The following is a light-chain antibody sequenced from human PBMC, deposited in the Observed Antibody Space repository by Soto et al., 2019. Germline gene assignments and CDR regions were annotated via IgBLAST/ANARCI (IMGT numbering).Light chain of an antibody. CDR1: QSIPSS. Sequence: DIQMTQSPSTLSASVGDRVTITCRASQSIPSSLAWYQQKPGKAPNLLIYDASILESGVPSRFSGSGSGTEFTLTISSLQSDDFATYYCQYYSSYLFGQGTKLEI. V-gene: IGKV1-5*01. CDR2: DAS. CDR3: QYYSSYL. J-gene: IGKJ2*01.